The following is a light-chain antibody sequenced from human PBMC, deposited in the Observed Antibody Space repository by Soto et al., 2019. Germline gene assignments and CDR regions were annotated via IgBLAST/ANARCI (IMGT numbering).Light chain of an antibody. CDR1: ISDVGGYNY. Sequence: QSALTQPPSASRSPGQSFAISFTGTISDVGGYNYVSWYQQNPGKAPKLMIYEVNKRPSGVPDRFSGSKSGNTASLTVSGLQAEDEADYYCSSYAGSSNVFGTGTKVPVL. CDR3: SSYAGSSNV. J-gene: IGLJ1*01. V-gene: IGLV2-8*01. CDR2: EVN.